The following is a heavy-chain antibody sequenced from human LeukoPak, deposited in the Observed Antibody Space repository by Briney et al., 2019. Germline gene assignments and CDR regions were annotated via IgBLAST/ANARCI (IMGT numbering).Heavy chain of an antibody. CDR3: AKVVLVGYDFVTGYYYFDY. Sequence: GGSLRLSCAASGFTFSRYRMNLVRQAPGKGLEGVGSISSSSSYIYYADSVKGRFTISRDNSKNTLYLHMTSLRAEDTARYYCAKVVLVGYDFVTGYYYFDYWGQGTLVTVSS. V-gene: IGHV3-21*04. CDR2: ISSSSSYI. CDR1: GFTFSRYR. J-gene: IGHJ4*02. D-gene: IGHD3-9*01.